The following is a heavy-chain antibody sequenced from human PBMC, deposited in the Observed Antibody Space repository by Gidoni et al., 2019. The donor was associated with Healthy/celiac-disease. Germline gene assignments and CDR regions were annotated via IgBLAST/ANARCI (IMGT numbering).Heavy chain of an antibody. CDR3: ARLRITMVRGIDY. J-gene: IGHJ4*02. D-gene: IGHD3-10*01. CDR1: GGSISSSSYY. V-gene: IGHV4-39*01. Sequence: QLQLQESGPGLVKPSETLSLTCTVPGGSISSSSYYWGWIRQPPGKGLEWIGSIYYSGSTYYNPSLKSRVTISVDTSKNQFSLKLSSVTAADTAVYYCARLRITMVRGIDYWGQGTLVTVSS. CDR2: IYYSGST.